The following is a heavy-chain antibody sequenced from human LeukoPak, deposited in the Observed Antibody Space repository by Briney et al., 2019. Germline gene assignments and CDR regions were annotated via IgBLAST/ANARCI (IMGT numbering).Heavy chain of an antibody. D-gene: IGHD1-26*01. J-gene: IGHJ5*02. CDR2: ISSSGATI. CDR3: ATEEVGSTGWFDH. Sequence: GGSLRLSCAASGFTFSRYEMNWVRQAPGKGLEWISYISSSGATIYYADSVKGRFSISRDNAKNSLYLLISSMSDDATVVYYCATEEVGSTGWFDHWGQGTLVTVSS. CDR1: GFTFSRYE. V-gene: IGHV3-48*03.